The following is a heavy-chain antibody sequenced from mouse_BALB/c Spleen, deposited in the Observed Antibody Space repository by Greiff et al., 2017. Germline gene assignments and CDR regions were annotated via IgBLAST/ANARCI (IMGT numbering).Heavy chain of an antibody. CDR2: IYPGSGST. V-gene: IGHV1-55*01. D-gene: IGHD2-1*01. Sequence: QVQLQQSGAELVKPGTSVKLSCKASGYNFTSYWINWVKLRPGQGLEWIGDIYPGSGSTNYNEKFKSKATLTVDTSSSTAYMQLSSLASEDYALYYCGRSDYYGNDFDYWGQGTTLTVSS. J-gene: IGHJ2*01. CDR1: GYNFTSYW. CDR3: GRSDYYGNDFDY.